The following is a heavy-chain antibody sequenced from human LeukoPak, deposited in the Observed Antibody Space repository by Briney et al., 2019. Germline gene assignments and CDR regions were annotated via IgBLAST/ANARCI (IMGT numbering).Heavy chain of an antibody. CDR2: IYYSGST. V-gene: IGHV4-59*01. J-gene: IGHJ4*02. D-gene: IGHD3-22*01. CDR1: GGSISSYY. Sequence: SETLSLTCTVSGGSISSYYWSWIRQPPGKGLEWIGYIYYSGSTNYKPSLKSRVTISVDTSKNQFSLKLSSVTAADTAVYYCARGRNYYDSSGYSYYFDYWGQGTLVTVSS. CDR3: ARGRNYYDSSGYSYYFDY.